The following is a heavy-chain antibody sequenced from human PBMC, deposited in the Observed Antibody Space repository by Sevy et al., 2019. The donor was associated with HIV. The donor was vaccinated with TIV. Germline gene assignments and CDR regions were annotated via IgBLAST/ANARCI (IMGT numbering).Heavy chain of an antibody. J-gene: IGHJ6*03. Sequence: GGSLRLSCAVSGFSFDSYGMTWVRQAPGKGLEWVSGISGSGTRTYYADSVKGRFIISRDNSKNTLYLQMNSLRSEDTAIYYYAKRGGGHYDPDEIGYYFYYYNMDVWGKGTTVTVSS. CDR1: GFSFDSYG. V-gene: IGHV3-23*01. CDR2: ISGSGTRT. D-gene: IGHD3-22*01. CDR3: AKRGGGHYDPDEIGYYFYYYNMDV.